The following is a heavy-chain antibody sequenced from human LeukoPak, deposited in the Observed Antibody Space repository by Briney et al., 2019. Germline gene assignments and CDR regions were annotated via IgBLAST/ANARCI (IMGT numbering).Heavy chain of an antibody. J-gene: IGHJ1*01. CDR2: VHTSLGT. Sequence: PSETLSLTCTVSGASISHYDRSWIRQTPGRGLEWMGDVHTSLGTTCYASLKTRITMSIDTSTSRLSLKLTSVTAADTPVYFCARLGSYHAFWGQGALVTVSS. CDR1: GASISHYD. D-gene: IGHD1-26*01. V-gene: IGHV4-4*09. CDR3: ARLGSYHAF.